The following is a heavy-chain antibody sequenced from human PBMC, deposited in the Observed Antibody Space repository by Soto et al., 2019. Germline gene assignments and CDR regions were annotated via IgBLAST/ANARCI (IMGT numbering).Heavy chain of an antibody. Sequence: PSETLSLTCAVSGGSISSGGYSWSWIRQPPGKGLEWIGYIYDSGSTYYNPSLKSRVTISVDRSKNQFSLKLSSVTAADTAVYYCARHMQGIAAAVPFDPWGQGTLVTVAS. D-gene: IGHD6-13*01. V-gene: IGHV4-30-2*01. CDR3: ARHMQGIAAAVPFDP. CDR2: IYDSGST. J-gene: IGHJ5*02. CDR1: GGSISSGGYS.